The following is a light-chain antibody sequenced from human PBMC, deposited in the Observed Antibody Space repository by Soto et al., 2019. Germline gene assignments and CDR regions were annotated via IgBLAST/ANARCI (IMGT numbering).Light chain of an antibody. V-gene: IGKV1-5*01. CDR3: QQYNSYSPRT. Sequence: DVQLTQAPSTLSASVGDRVTITCRASQSIGNWLAWYQQKPGKAPNLLIYDASTLENGVPSRFSGSASGTDFTLTISSLQSYDFATYYCQQYNSYSPRTFGQGTKVEF. CDR1: QSIGNW. J-gene: IGKJ1*01. CDR2: DAS.